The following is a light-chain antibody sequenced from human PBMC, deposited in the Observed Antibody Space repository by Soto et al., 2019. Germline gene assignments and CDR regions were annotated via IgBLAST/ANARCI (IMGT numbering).Light chain of an antibody. J-gene: IGKJ1*01. Sequence: EVVMTQSPATLSVSPGERATLSCRASQSVSSNLAWYQQKPGQAPRLLIHGASTRATGIPARFSGSGFGTEFILTISSLQSEDFAIYYCQQYNNWLWTFGQGTKVEIK. CDR3: QQYNNWLWT. CDR1: QSVSSN. V-gene: IGKV3-15*01. CDR2: GAS.